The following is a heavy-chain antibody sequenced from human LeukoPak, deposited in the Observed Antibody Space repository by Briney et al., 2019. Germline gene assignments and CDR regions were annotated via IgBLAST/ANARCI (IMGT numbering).Heavy chain of an antibody. CDR2: ISTHDDNI. Sequence: GASVKVSCKASAYTFTKYGISWVRQAPGQGLEYMAWISTHDDNINYAQKFQGRVTMTTDTSTNTAYMELRSLRSDDTAVYYCARTPTGHYGSSGYFPYYFDYWGQGTLVTASS. CDR1: AYTFTKYG. J-gene: IGHJ4*02. CDR3: ARTPTGHYGSSGYFPYYFDY. V-gene: IGHV1-18*04. D-gene: IGHD3-22*01.